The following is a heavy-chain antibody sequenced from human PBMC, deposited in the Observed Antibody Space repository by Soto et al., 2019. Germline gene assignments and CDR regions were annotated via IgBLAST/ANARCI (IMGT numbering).Heavy chain of an antibody. J-gene: IGHJ5*02. V-gene: IGHV1-24*01. Sequence: ASVKVSCKVSGYTLTELSMHWVRQAAGKGLEWMAAFDREDGETIYAQKFQGRVTMTEDTSTDTAYMEVSGLRSEDTALYYCATALPRLRATFVPWGQGPLVTVFS. CDR2: FDREDGET. CDR3: ATALPRLRATFVP. CDR1: GYTLTELS. D-gene: IGHD1-26*01.